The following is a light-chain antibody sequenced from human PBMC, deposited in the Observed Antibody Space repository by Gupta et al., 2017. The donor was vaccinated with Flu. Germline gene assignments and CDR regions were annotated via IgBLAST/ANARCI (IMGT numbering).Light chain of an antibody. Sequence: LSLSPGERATLSCRASQSVSSYLAWYQQKPGQAPRLLIYDASNRATGIPARFSGSGSGTDFTLTISSLEPEDFAVYYCQQRSNWPPGLTFGGGTKVEIK. V-gene: IGKV3-11*01. CDR2: DAS. CDR3: QQRSNWPPGLT. J-gene: IGKJ4*01. CDR1: QSVSSY.